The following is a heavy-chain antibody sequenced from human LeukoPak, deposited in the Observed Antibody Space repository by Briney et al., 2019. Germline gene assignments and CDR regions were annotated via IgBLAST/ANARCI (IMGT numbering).Heavy chain of an antibody. Sequence: SETLSLTCAVSGYSISSGYYWGWIRPPPGKGLEWIGSIYHSGSTYYNPSLKSRVTISVDTSKNQFSLKLSSVTAADTAVYYCARTNSGYDDGDTQGAYYFGYWGQGTLVTVSS. D-gene: IGHD5-12*01. CDR2: IYHSGST. J-gene: IGHJ4*02. CDR3: ARTNSGYDDGDTQGAYYFGY. V-gene: IGHV4-38-2*01. CDR1: GYSISSGYY.